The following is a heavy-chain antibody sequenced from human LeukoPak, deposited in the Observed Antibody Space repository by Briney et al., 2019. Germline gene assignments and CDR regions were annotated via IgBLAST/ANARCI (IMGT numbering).Heavy chain of an antibody. J-gene: IGHJ3*02. D-gene: IGHD5-12*01. CDR1: APSISSYY. V-gene: IGHV4-59*08. CDR3: ARHWVGYDSYSFDI. Sequence: SETLSLTCTVSAPSISSYYWSWIRQPQGKGLKWNGYIYYSESTNYNPSLKSRVSISVDTSKNQFSLKLSSVTAADTAVYYCARHWVGYDSYSFDIWGQGTMVTVSS. CDR2: IYYSEST.